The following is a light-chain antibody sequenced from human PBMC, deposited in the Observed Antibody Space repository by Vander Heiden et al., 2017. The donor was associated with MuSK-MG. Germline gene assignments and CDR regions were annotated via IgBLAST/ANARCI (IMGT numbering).Light chain of an antibody. Sequence: SALTPPASVSGSPGQPLTISCTGTTSYLGGYNYVPWCQQPPCKAPKLMSYDVANRTSGVVNRFSGSKSGNTAALTSSGLQDEGEADYSCSSYTSSSTRVFGGGTKLTVL. CDR1: TSYLGGYNY. CDR3: SSYTSSSTRV. J-gene: IGLJ2*01. V-gene: IGLV2-14*03. CDR2: DVA.